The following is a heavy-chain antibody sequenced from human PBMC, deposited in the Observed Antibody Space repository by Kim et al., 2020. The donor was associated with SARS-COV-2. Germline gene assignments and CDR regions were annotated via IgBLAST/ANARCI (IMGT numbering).Heavy chain of an antibody. V-gene: IGHV4-39*07. Sequence: PSLKSRVTISVDTSKNQFSLKLSSVTAADTAVYYCARDLVAADGLGAFDIWGQGTMVTVSS. J-gene: IGHJ3*02. CDR3: ARDLVAADGLGAFDI. D-gene: IGHD2-2*01.